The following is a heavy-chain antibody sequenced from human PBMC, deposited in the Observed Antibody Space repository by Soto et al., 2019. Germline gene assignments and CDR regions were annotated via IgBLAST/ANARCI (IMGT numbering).Heavy chain of an antibody. J-gene: IGHJ4*02. CDR1: GYMLTSYY. V-gene: IGHV1-46*01. CDR2: INPSGGST. CDR3: ARGRDGYNWRSDY. Sequence: GASVKVSCKALGYMLTSYYMHCVRQAPGQGLEWMGIINPSGGSTSYAQKFQGRVTMTRDTSTSTVYMELSSLGSEDTAVYYCARGRDGYNWRSDYWGQGTLVTVSS. D-gene: IGHD5-12*01.